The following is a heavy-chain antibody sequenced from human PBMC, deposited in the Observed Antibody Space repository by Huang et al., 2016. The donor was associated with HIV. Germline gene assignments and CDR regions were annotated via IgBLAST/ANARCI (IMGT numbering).Heavy chain of an antibody. D-gene: IGHD3-22*01. CDR2: SKSDGSST. J-gene: IGHJ4*02. Sequence: EVQLVESGGGLVQPGGSLRLSCAASGFSISSYWMHWVRQAPGKGLVWVSRSKSDGSSTSYADSGKGRFTISRDNAKNTLYLQMNSLRAEDTAVYYCARDPRIQSWLNFFDYWGQGTLVSVSS. V-gene: IGHV3-74*01. CDR3: ARDPRIQSWLNFFDY. CDR1: GFSISSYW.